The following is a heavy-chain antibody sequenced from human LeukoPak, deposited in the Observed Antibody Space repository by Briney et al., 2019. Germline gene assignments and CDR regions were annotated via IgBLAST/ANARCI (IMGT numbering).Heavy chain of an antibody. CDR1: GYTFTGDY. J-gene: IGHJ3*02. Sequence: ASVKVSCKASGYTFTGDYMHWVRQAPGQGLEWMGWINPNSGGTNYAQKYQGRVTMTRDASISTAYMELSRLRSDDTAVYYCARDLGFSSPAPDAFDIWGQGTMVTVSS. CDR2: INPNSGGT. D-gene: IGHD2-2*01. V-gene: IGHV1-2*02. CDR3: ARDLGFSSPAPDAFDI.